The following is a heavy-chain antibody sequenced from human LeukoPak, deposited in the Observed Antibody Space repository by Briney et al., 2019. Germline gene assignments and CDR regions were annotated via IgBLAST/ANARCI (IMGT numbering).Heavy chain of an antibody. CDR3: ATVPRIPAVGNTEYFRH. J-gene: IGHJ1*01. D-gene: IGHD6-13*01. CDR1: GYSFTSYW. Sequence: GAPLQISSQAPGYSFTSYWIGWVRPMPAKGLEWMGIINPGDSDTRYTPSFQAQVTFSVDKSISTGYLQWSSLKASDTAMYFCATVPRIPAVGNTEYFRHWGQGTLVTVSS. CDR2: INPGDSDT. V-gene: IGHV5-51*01.